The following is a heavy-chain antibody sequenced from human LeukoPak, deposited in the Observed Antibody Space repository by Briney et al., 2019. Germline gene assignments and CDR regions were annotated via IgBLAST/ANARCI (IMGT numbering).Heavy chain of an antibody. V-gene: IGHV3-11*01. CDR2: IGSSASTI. CDR1: GFTFSDYY. Sequence: GGSLRLSCAASGFTFSDYYMSWIRQAPGKGLEWVSYIGSSASTIYYAGSVEGRFTISRDNAKNSLYLQMNSLRAEDTAVYYCARGVGATIFGEDSKFDYWGQGTLVTVSS. D-gene: IGHD1-26*01. J-gene: IGHJ4*02. CDR3: ARGVGATIFGEDSKFDY.